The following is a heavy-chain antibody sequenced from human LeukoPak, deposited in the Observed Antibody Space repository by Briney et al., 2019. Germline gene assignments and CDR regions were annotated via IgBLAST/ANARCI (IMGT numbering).Heavy chain of an antibody. V-gene: IGHV5-51*01. CDR3: ARGGSSWSSAFDS. CDR2: IYPGDSDS. Sequence: GESLKISCKASGYSFTSYWIGWVRQMPGEGLEWTGIIYPGDSDSRYSPSFQGQITISADKSISTAYMQWSSLKASDTAMYYCARGGSSWSSAFDSWGQGTLVTVSS. J-gene: IGHJ4*02. D-gene: IGHD6-13*01. CDR1: GYSFTSYW.